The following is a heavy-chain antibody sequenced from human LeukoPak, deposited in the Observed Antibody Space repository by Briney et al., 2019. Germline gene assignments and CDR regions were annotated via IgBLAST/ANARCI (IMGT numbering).Heavy chain of an antibody. CDR2: ISYDGSNK. CDR3: ARGRDYYGSGSYLGY. J-gene: IGHJ4*02. Sequence: PGGSLRLSCAASGFTFSSYAMHWVRQAPGKGLECVAVISYDGSNKYYADSVKGRFTISRDNSKNTLYLQMNSLRAEDTAVYYCARGRDYYGSGSYLGYWGQGTLVTVSS. D-gene: IGHD3-10*01. CDR1: GFTFSSYA. V-gene: IGHV3-30-3*01.